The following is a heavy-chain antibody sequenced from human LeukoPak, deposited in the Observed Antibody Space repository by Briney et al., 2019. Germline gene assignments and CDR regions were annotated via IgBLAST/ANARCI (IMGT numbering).Heavy chain of an antibody. J-gene: IGHJ4*02. Sequence: PGGSLRLSCAASGFPFTSYSMNWVRQAPGRGLEWVSSISSSSSFIYYADSVKGRFTISRDNAKNSLYLQMNSLRAEDTALYYCARDYDYGDYPGYWGQGTLVTVSS. CDR2: ISSSSSFI. CDR1: GFPFTSYS. D-gene: IGHD4-17*01. CDR3: ARDYDYGDYPGY. V-gene: IGHV3-21*04.